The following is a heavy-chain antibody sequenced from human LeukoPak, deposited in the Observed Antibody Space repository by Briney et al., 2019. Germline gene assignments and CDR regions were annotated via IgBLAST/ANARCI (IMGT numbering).Heavy chain of an antibody. CDR3: ARDQKDNCSGGSCYSVYFDY. CDR2: IWYDGSNT. J-gene: IGHJ4*02. V-gene: IGHV3-33*01. CDR1: GFTFSTYG. D-gene: IGHD2-15*01. Sequence: PGGSLRLSRAASGFTFSTYGMHWVRQAPGKGLEWVAVIWYDGSNTYYADSVKGRFTISRDNSKNTLYLQMNSLRAEDTAVYYCARDQKDNCSGGSCYSVYFDYWGQGTLVTVSS.